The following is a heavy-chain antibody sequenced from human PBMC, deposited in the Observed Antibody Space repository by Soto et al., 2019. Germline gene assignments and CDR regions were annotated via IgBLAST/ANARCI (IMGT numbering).Heavy chain of an antibody. Sequence: SETLSLTCTVSGGSINNYYWSWIRQPPGKGLEWIAYIYYSGSSNSNPSLKSRVTISVDTSKNQFSLKLSSVTAADTAVYYCARHSNEYRKSLDYWGQGTLVTVSS. J-gene: IGHJ4*02. D-gene: IGHD1-1*01. V-gene: IGHV4-59*08. CDR2: IYYSGSS. CDR3: ARHSNEYRKSLDY. CDR1: GGSINNYY.